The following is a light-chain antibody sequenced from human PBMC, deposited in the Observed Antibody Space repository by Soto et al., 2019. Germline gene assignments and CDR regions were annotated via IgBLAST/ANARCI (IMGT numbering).Light chain of an antibody. CDR3: QQYNDWPPVT. J-gene: IGKJ5*01. CDR2: GAS. CDR1: QSVSSS. Sequence: EIVMTQSPATLSVSPGERATLSCRASQSVSSSLVWYQQKPGQAPRLLIYGASTRATGVPARFSGSRSGTEFTLTISSLQSEDLAVYYCQQYNDWPPVTFGQGTRLEI. V-gene: IGKV3-15*01.